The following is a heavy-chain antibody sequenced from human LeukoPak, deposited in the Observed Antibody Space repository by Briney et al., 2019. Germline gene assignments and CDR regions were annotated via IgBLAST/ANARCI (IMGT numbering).Heavy chain of an antibody. CDR1: GFTFSSYS. D-gene: IGHD2-21*01. CDR3: ARDNRWSWDG. J-gene: IGHJ4*02. CDR2: ISYDGKKR. V-gene: IGHV3-30*04. Sequence: GGSLRLSCAASGFTFSSYSMHWVRQAPGKGLEWVAVISYDGKKRFYADSVKGRFTISRDNSKNTVDLQMNSLRPEDMAVYYCARDNRWSWDGWGQGTLVTVSS.